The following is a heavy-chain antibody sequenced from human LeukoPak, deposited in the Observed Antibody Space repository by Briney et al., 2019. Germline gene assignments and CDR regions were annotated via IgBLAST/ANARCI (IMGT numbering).Heavy chain of an antibody. D-gene: IGHD1-26*01. Sequence: GGSLRLSCAASGFTFSSYAMHWVRQAPGKGLEWVAVISYDGSNKYYADSVKGRFTISRDNSKNTLYLQMNSLRAEDTAVYYCAKLGGSYYDEGITANDYWGQGTLVTVSS. J-gene: IGHJ4*02. V-gene: IGHV3-30*04. CDR2: ISYDGSNK. CDR3: AKLGGSYYDEGITANDY. CDR1: GFTFSSYA.